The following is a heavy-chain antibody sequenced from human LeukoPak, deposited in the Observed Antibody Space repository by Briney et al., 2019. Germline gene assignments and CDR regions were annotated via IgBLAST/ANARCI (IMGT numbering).Heavy chain of an antibody. V-gene: IGHV1-46*01. D-gene: IGHD5-24*01. Sequence: GASVKVSCKASGYTFTSYYMHWVRQAPGQGLEWMGIINPSGGSTSYAQKFQGRVTITTDESTSTAYMELSSLRSEDTAVYYCVVEMATIRYYWGQGTLVTVSS. CDR2: INPSGGST. J-gene: IGHJ4*02. CDR1: GYTFTSYY. CDR3: VVEMATIRYY.